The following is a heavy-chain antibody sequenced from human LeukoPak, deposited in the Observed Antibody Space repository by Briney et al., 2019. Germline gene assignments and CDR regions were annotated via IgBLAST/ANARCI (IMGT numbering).Heavy chain of an antibody. J-gene: IGHJ4*02. V-gene: IGHV3-7*03. Sequence: PGGSLRLSCAASGFTFSNFWISWVRQAPGKGLEWVANIKTDGSEKYYVDSVKGRFTISRDNSKNTLYLQMNSLRAEDTAVYYCAKGSYYDSSGYYYDYWGQGTLVTVSS. CDR1: GFTFSNFW. D-gene: IGHD3-22*01. CDR3: AKGSYYDSSGYYYDY. CDR2: IKTDGSEK.